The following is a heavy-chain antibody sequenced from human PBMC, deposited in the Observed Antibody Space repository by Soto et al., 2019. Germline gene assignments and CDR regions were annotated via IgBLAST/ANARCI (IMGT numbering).Heavy chain of an antibody. D-gene: IGHD3-22*01. J-gene: IGHJ4*02. Sequence: SETLSLTCAVYGGSFSGYYWSWIRQPPGKGLEWIGEINHSGSTNYNPSLKSRVTISVDTSKNQFSLKLSSVTAADTAVYYCARGYSTYYDSSGYFSYWGQGTLVTVSS. CDR1: GGSFSGYY. CDR2: INHSGST. V-gene: IGHV4-34*01. CDR3: ARGYSTYYDSSGYFSY.